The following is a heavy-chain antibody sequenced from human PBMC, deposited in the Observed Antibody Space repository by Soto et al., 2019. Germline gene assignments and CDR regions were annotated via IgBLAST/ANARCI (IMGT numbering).Heavy chain of an antibody. CDR3: ARAEGNGRFDY. CDR1: GGSISSGDYY. Sequence: KPSETLSLTCTVSGGSISSGDYYWSWIRQPPGKGLEWIGYIYYSGSTYYNPSLKSRVTISVDTSKNQFSLKLSSVTAADTAVYYCARAEGNGRFDYWGQGTLVTVSP. J-gene: IGHJ4*02. CDR2: IYYSGST. V-gene: IGHV4-30-4*01.